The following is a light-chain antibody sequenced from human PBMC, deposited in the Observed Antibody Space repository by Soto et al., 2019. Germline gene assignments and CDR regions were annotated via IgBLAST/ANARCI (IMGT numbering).Light chain of an antibody. CDR3: SSYTSSSTWV. Sequence: QSALTQPASVSGSPGQSITISCTGTSSDVGGYNYVSWYQQHPGKAPKLMIYGVSNRPPGVSNRFSGSKSGNTASLTISGLQAEDEADYYCSSYTSSSTWVFGGGTKVTV. V-gene: IGLV2-14*01. CDR1: SSDVGGYNY. CDR2: GVS. J-gene: IGLJ3*02.